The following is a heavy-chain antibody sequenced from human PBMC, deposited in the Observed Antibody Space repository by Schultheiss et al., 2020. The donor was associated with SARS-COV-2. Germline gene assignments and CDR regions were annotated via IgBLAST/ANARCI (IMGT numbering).Heavy chain of an antibody. CDR3: ARGNCSSTSCYTYYYYGMDV. CDR2: IYYSGST. V-gene: IGHV4-61*05. Sequence: SQTLSLTCTVSGGSISSSSYYWSWIRQPPGKGLEWIGYIYYSGSTNYNPSLKSRVTISVDTSKNQFSLKLSSVTAADTAVYYCARGNCSSTSCYTYYYYGMDVWGQGTTVTVSS. D-gene: IGHD2-2*01. CDR1: GGSISSSSYY. J-gene: IGHJ6*02.